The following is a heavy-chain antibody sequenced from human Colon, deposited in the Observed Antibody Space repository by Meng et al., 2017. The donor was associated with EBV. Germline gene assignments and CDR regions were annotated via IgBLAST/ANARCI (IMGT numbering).Heavy chain of an antibody. CDR3: GTLKYTSGFYGPAY. D-gene: IGHD6-19*01. V-gene: IGHV7-4-1*02. Sequence: QVQLVQSGSEVKKPGASVKVSCKASGYTFTRYPMNWVRQAPGQGLEWMGWISTNTGNPTYAQGFTGRFVFSVDTSVSTAYLQISSLKAEDTAVYYCGTLKYTSGFYGPAYWGQGALVTVPS. CDR2: ISTNTGNP. CDR1: GYTFTRYP. J-gene: IGHJ4*02.